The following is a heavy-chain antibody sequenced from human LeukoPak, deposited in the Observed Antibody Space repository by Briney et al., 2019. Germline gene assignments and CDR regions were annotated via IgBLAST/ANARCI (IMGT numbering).Heavy chain of an antibody. D-gene: IGHD3-10*01. V-gene: IGHV3-7*01. CDR3: ARVSVRGVLPPYFDY. J-gene: IGHJ4*02. CDR2: IKQDGSEK. CDR1: GFNFSRNW. Sequence: GGSLRLSCAASGFNFSRNWMSWVRQAPGKGLEWVANIKQDGSEKYYVDSVKGQFTISRDNAKNSLYLQMNSLRAEDTAVYYCARVSVRGVLPPYFDYWGQGTLVTVSS.